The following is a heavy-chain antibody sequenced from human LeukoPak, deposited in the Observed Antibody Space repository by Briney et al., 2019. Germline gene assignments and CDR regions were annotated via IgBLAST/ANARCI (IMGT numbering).Heavy chain of an antibody. Sequence: PGGSLRLSCAASGFIFSNAWMSWVRQAPGKGLEWVGRIRTKAEGGTRDYAAPVKGRFTISRDDSKNTLYLQMNSLKTEDTAVYYCATGTGRSDFDYWGQGTLVTVSA. D-gene: IGHD1-1*01. CDR3: ATGTGRSDFDY. CDR2: IRTKAEGGTR. V-gene: IGHV3-15*01. CDR1: GFIFSNAW. J-gene: IGHJ4*02.